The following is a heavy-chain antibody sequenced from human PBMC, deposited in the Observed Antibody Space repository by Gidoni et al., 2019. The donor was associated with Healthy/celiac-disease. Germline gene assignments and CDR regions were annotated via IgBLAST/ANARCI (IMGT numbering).Heavy chain of an antibody. Sequence: EVQLVESGGGLVKPGGSLRLSCAASGFTFSRYSMNWVRQAPGKGLEWVSSISSSSSYIYYADSVKGRFTISRDNAKNSLYLQMNSLRAEDTAVYYCASAPLAVAGPNWFDPWGQGTLVTVSS. CDR3: ASAPLAVAGPNWFDP. D-gene: IGHD6-19*01. V-gene: IGHV3-21*01. CDR2: ISSSSSYI. J-gene: IGHJ5*02. CDR1: GFTFSRYS.